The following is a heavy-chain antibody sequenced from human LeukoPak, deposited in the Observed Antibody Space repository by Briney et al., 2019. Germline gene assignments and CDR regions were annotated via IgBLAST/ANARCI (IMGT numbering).Heavy chain of an antibody. Sequence: SVKVSCKASGGTFSSYAISWVRQSPGQGVEWMGGIIPIFGTANYAQKFQGRVTITADKSTSTAYMELSSLRSEDTAVYYCARGDGAVAKLCGMDVWGKGTTVTVSS. J-gene: IGHJ6*04. CDR2: IIPIFGTA. V-gene: IGHV1-69*06. CDR1: GGTFSSYA. CDR3: ARGDGAVAKLCGMDV. D-gene: IGHD6-19*01.